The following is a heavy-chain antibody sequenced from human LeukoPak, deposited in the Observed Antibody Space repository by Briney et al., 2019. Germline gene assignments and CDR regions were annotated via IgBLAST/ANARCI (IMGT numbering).Heavy chain of an antibody. CDR2: IYWDDDK. Sequence: SGPTLVKPTQTLTLTCTFSGFSLSTSGVGVGWVRQPPGKALEWLALIYWDDDKRYSPSLKSRLTITKDTSKNQVVLTMTNMDPVDTATYYCAHIGGSTHAFDIWGQGTMVTVSS. D-gene: IGHD1-26*01. CDR3: AHIGGSTHAFDI. J-gene: IGHJ3*02. CDR1: GFSLSTSGVG. V-gene: IGHV2-5*02.